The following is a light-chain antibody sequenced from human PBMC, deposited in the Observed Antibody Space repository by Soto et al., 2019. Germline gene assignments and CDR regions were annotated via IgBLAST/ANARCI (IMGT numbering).Light chain of an antibody. V-gene: IGKV3-20*01. CDR3: QQYGSSPTGT. J-gene: IGKJ1*01. CDR2: GAS. Sequence: EIVLTQSPGTLSLSPGERATLSCRASQSVSSSYLAWSQQKPGQAPRLLIYGASSRATGIPDRLSGSGSGTDFTLTISRLEPEDFAVYYCQQYGSSPTGTFGQGTKVEIK. CDR1: QSVSSSY.